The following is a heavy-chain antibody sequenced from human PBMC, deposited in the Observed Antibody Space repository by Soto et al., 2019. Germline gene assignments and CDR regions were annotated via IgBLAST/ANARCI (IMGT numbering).Heavy chain of an antibody. CDR1: GGSISSSSYY. D-gene: IGHD5-12*01. CDR3: ARLFSVATAHFDY. Sequence: SETLSLTCTVSGGSISSSSYYWGWIRQPPGKGLEWIGSIYYSGSTYYNPSLKSRVTISVDTSKNQFSLKLSSVTAADTAVYYCARLFSVATAHFDYWGQGTLVTVSS. CDR2: IYYSGST. J-gene: IGHJ4*02. V-gene: IGHV4-39*01.